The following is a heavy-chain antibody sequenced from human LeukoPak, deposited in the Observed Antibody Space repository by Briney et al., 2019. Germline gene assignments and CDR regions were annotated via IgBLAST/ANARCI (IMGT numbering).Heavy chain of an antibody. CDR1: GYTFTSYD. CDR2: MNPNSGNT. J-gene: IGHJ4*02. D-gene: IGHD3-3*01. Sequence: ASVKVSCKASGYTFTSYDINWVRQATGQGLEWMGGMNPNSGNTGYAQKFQGRVTITRNTSISTAYMGLSSLRSEDTAVYYCARVANDFWSGYYSYYFDYWGQGTLVTVSS. CDR3: ARVANDFWSGYYSYYFDY. V-gene: IGHV1-8*03.